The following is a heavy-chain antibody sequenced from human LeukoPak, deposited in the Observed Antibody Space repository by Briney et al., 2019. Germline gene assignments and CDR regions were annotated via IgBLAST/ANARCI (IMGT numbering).Heavy chain of an antibody. V-gene: IGHV1-8*01. J-gene: IGHJ1*01. Sequence: ASVKVSCKASGYTFASYDISWVRQAAGQGLEWMGWMNPNSGNTGYAQKFKGRVTMTGNTSINTAYMELSSLRSEDTAVYYCARGLRDSSGREYFQHWGQGTLVTVSS. CDR2: MNPNSGNT. CDR3: ARGLRDSSGREYFQH. CDR1: GYTFASYD. D-gene: IGHD3-22*01.